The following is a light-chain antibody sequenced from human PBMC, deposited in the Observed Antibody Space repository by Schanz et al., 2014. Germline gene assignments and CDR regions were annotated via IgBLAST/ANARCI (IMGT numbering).Light chain of an antibody. CDR3: QQSYSTPQT. CDR1: QSIDTW. CDR2: HAS. J-gene: IGKJ1*01. Sequence: DIQMTQYPSTLSASVGDRVTLTCRASQSIDTWLAWHQQKPGKAPKVLMYHASSLESGVPSRFSGSGSGTEFTLTISSLQPEDFATYYCQQSYSTPQTFGQGTKVEIK. V-gene: IGKV1-5*01.